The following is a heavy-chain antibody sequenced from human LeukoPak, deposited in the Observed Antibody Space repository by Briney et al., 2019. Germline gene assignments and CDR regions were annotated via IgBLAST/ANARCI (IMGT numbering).Heavy chain of an antibody. J-gene: IGHJ3*02. D-gene: IGHD5-18*01. V-gene: IGHV1-46*01. CDR3: AREVDTAMVDAFDI. Sequence: ASVKVSCKASGGTFSSYAISWVRQAPGQGLEWMGIINPSGGSTTYAQKFQGRLTLTRDTSTSTVFMELRSLRSADTAVYYCAREVDTAMVDAFDIWGQGTMVTVSS. CDR1: GGTFSSYA. CDR2: INPSGGST.